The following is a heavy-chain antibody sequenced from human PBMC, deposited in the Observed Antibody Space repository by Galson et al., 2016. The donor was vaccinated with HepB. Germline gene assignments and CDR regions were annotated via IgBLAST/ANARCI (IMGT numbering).Heavy chain of an antibody. CDR2: TYYRSTWFN. Sequence: CAISGDSVTSDNTCWNWIRQSPSRGLEWLGRTYYRSTWFNDYADSAKSRITVTSDTSKNQFSLQLDSVTPDDTATYFCTRGYMQNGMNVWGQGTTVTV. V-gene: IGHV6-1*01. CDR1: GDSVTSDNTC. J-gene: IGHJ6*02. D-gene: IGHD5-24*01. CDR3: TRGYMQNGMNV.